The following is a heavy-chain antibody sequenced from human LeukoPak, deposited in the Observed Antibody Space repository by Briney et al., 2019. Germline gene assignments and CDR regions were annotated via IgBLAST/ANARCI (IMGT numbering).Heavy chain of an antibody. CDR3: ARASVATRGYYYYYMDV. J-gene: IGHJ6*03. V-gene: IGHV4-59*01. CDR1: GGSISNYY. CDR2: VYYSGST. D-gene: IGHD3-16*01. Sequence: PSETLSLTCTVSGGSISNYYWSWIRQPPGKGLEWIGYVYYSGSTNYNPSLKSRVTISVDTSKNQFSLKLSSVTAADTAVYYCARASVATRGYYYYYMDVWGKGTTVTVSS.